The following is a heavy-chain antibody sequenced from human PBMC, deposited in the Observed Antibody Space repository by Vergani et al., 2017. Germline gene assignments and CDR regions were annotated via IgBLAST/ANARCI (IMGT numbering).Heavy chain of an antibody. D-gene: IGHD1-26*01. J-gene: IGHJ4*02. V-gene: IGHV3-23*01. CDR3: AREVVGASPDY. CDR2: ISGPGLST. CDR1: GFTFSNSA. Sequence: EVHLLESGGGLVQSGGSLRLSCAASGFTFSNSAVSWVRQAPGRGLAWVSSISGPGLSTYYADSVKGRFSISRDNSKNTVFLQMHSLRAEDTAIYYCAREVVGASPDYWGQGTLVAVSS.